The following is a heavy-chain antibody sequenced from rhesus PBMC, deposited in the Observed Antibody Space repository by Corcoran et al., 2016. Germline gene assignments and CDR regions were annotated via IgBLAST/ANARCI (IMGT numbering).Heavy chain of an antibody. CDR3: ASLLEDDYGYYRGY. CDR2: IYVSSVGT. V-gene: IGHV4-76*01. CDR1: GGSISGGYD. J-gene: IGHJ4*01. D-gene: IGHD3-9*01. Sequence: QLQLQESGPGLVKPSETLSLTCAVPGGSISGGYDWSWISQPPGKGLEWIGYIYVSSVGTNYNPSLKNRVTISKAASKTEFSLKLSSVTASDTAVYYCASLLEDDYGYYRGYWGQGVLVTVSS.